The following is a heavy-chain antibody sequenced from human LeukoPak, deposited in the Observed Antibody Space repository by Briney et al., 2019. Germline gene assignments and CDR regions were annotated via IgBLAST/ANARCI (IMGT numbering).Heavy chain of an antibody. CDR3: ARGLTSLDDFWSGSWFDP. J-gene: IGHJ5*02. CDR2: INPNSGGT. D-gene: IGHD3-3*01. Sequence: GASVKVSCKASGYTFTGYYMHWVRQAPGQGLEWMGWINPNSGGTNYAQKFQGGVTMTRDTSISTAYMELSRLRSDDTAVYYCARGLTSLDDFWSGSWFDPWGQGTLVTVSS. V-gene: IGHV1-2*02. CDR1: GYTFTGYY.